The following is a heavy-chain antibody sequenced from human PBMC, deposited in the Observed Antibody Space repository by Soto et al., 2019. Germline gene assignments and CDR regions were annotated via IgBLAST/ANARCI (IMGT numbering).Heavy chain of an antibody. V-gene: IGHV3-30*18. J-gene: IGHJ4*02. CDR1: GFTFSSYG. CDR2: ISYDGSNK. D-gene: IGHD2-2*02. Sequence: SLRRSCAASGFTFSSYGMHWVRQAPGKWLEWVAVISYDGSNKYYADSVKGRFTISRDNSKNTLYLQMNSLRAEDTAVYYCAKDPIVVPAAIFGAGYFDYWGQGTLVTVSS. CDR3: AKDPIVVPAAIFGAGYFDY.